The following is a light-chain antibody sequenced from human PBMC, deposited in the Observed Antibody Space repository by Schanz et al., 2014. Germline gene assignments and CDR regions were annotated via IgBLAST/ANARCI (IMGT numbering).Light chain of an antibody. CDR3: QQYKNYWG. Sequence: DIQMTQSPSSLSASVGDRVTITCRASQGISRWLAWYQQKPGKAPKLLIYAASSLQSGVPSRFSGSGSVTEFTLTISNLQPEDFATYYCQQYKNYWGFGQGTKVEIK. V-gene: IGKV1D-16*01. J-gene: IGKJ1*01. CDR1: QGISRW. CDR2: AAS.